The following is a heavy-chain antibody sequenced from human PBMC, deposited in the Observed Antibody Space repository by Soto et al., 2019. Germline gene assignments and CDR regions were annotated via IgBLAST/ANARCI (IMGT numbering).Heavy chain of an antibody. CDR2: INHSGST. D-gene: IGHD3-10*01. V-gene: IGHV4-34*01. CDR3: AILPAPDYYAAGRNYGLDV. J-gene: IGHJ6*02. Sequence: QVQLQQWGAGLLKPSETLSLTCAVYGGSFSGYYWSWIRQPPGKGLEWIGEINHSGSTNYNPSLKSRLTISVDTSNNHFSLKLSSVTAADAAVYYCAILPAPDYYAAGRNYGLDVWGQGTTVTVSS. CDR1: GGSFSGYY.